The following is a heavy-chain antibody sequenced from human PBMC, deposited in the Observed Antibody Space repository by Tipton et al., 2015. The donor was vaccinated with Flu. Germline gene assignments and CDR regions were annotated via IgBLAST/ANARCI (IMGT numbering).Heavy chain of an antibody. V-gene: IGHV3-23*01. CDR2: ISGSGGNS. CDR3: AKVAFASSSYSDF. Sequence: SLRLSCAASGFTFSKFAMNWVRQAPGKGLEWLSLISGSGGNSYYADSVKGRFTISRDNSKNAIYLHLDSLRAEDTAVYYCAKVAFASSSYSDFWGQGTLVTVSS. D-gene: IGHD6-6*01. CDR1: GFTFSKFA. J-gene: IGHJ4*02.